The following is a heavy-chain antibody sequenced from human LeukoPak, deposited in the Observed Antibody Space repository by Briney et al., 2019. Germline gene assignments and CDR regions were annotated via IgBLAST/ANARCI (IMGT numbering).Heavy chain of an antibody. CDR1: GYTFSNCW. Sequence: GESLKISCKGSGYTFSNCWIGWVRQMPGKGLEWMGIIYPGDSDTTYSPSFQGQVTISADKSISTAYLQWSSLKASDTAMYYCARSAGGSPYYFDYWGQGTLVTVSS. J-gene: IGHJ4*02. CDR2: IYPGDSDT. CDR3: ARSAGGSPYYFDY. D-gene: IGHD1-26*01. V-gene: IGHV5-51*01.